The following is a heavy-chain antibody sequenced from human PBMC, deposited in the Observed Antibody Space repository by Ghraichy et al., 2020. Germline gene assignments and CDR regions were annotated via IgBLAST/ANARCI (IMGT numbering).Heavy chain of an antibody. CDR1: GGTFSSYA. CDR3: TVNYYDSSGYYYASSFDY. V-gene: IGHV1-69*13. J-gene: IGHJ4*02. D-gene: IGHD3-22*01. CDR2: IIPIFGTA. Sequence: SVKVSCKASGGTFSSYAISWVRQAPGQGLEWMGGIIPIFGTANYAQKFQGRVTITADESTSTAYMELSSLRSEDTAVYYCTVNYYDSSGYYYASSFDYWGQGTLVTVSS.